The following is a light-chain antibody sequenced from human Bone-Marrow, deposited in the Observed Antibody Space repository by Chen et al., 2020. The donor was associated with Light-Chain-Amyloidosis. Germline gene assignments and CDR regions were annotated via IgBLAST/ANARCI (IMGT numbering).Light chain of an antibody. CDR1: SSNIGAGYD. J-gene: IGLJ3*02. CDR3: QSVDGGLRSWV. V-gene: IGLV1-40*01. Sequence: QSVLTQPPSVSGAPGQRVTISCTGSSSNIGAGYDVHWYQQFPGTAPTFLIYRNTDRPSGVPDRFSGSKSGTSAALAIAGLQAEDEADYYCQSVDGGLRSWVFGGGTKLTVL. CDR2: RNT.